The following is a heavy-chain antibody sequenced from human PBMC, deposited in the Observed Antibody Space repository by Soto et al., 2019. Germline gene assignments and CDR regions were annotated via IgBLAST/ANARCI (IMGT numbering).Heavy chain of an antibody. Sequence: PSETLSFTCTVSGGSISSYYWSLIRQPAGKGLECIWRIYTSGSTNYNPSLKSRVTMSVDTSKNQLSLKLSSVTAAEMAVYYCARVVIGAAAGTGYYYGMDVWGQGTTVT. CDR2: IYTSGST. D-gene: IGHD6-13*01. J-gene: IGHJ6*02. V-gene: IGHV4-4*07. CDR3: ARVVIGAAAGTGYYYGMDV. CDR1: GGSISSYY.